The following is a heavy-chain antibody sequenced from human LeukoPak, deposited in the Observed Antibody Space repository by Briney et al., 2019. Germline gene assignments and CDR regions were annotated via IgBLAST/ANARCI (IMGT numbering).Heavy chain of an antibody. D-gene: IGHD3-22*01. J-gene: IGHJ4*02. Sequence: GGSLRLSCAASGFTFSSYAMHWVRQAPGKGLEWVAVISYDGSNKYYADSVKGRFTISRDNSKNTLYLQMNSLRAEDTAVYYCARDPLYYDSSGYYEYYFDYWGQGTLVTVSS. CDR3: ARDPLYYDSSGYYEYYFDY. V-gene: IGHV3-30-3*01. CDR2: ISYDGSNK. CDR1: GFTFSSYA.